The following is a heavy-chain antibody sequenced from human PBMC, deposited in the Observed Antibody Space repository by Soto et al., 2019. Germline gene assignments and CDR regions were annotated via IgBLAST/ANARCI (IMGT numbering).Heavy chain of an antibody. CDR2: INPNSGGT. CDR3: ARDGAEYYDILTGPQYYFDY. V-gene: IGHV1-2*02. CDR1: GYTFTGYY. D-gene: IGHD3-9*01. Sequence: ASVKVSCEASGYTFTGYYMHWVRQAPGQGLEWMGWINPNSGGTNYAQKFQGRVTMTRDTSISTAYMELSRLRSDDTAVYYCARDGAEYYDILTGPQYYFDYWGQGTLVTVSS. J-gene: IGHJ4*02.